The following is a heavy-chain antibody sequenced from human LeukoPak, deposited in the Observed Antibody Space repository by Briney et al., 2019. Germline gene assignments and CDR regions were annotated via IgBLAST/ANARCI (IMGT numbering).Heavy chain of an antibody. CDR3: AKQLGYCSDGSCYFPY. CDR2: IYHGGIT. D-gene: IGHD2-15*01. J-gene: IGHJ4*02. V-gene: IGHV4-4*02. Sequence: PSGTLSLTCAVSGGSVTSENWWSWVRQPPGQGLEWIGEIYHGGITNYSPSLKSRVTISLDQSKNQLSLNLRSVTAADTAVYYCAKQLGYCSDGSCYFPYWGQGTLVTVSS. CDR1: GGSVTSENW.